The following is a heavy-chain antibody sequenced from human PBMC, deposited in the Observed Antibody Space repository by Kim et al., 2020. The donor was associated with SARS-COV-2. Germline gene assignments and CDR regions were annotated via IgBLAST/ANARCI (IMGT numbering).Heavy chain of an antibody. V-gene: IGHV1-69*13. CDR1: GGTFSSYA. Sequence: SVKVSCKASGGTFSSYAISWVRQAPGQGLEWMGGIIPIFGTANYAQKFQGRVTITADESTSTAYMELSSLRSEDTAVYYCASHSGSYRPHYYYYGMDVWGQGTTVTVSS. CDR2: IIPIFGTA. CDR3: ASHSGSYRPHYYYYGMDV. J-gene: IGHJ6*02. D-gene: IGHD1-26*01.